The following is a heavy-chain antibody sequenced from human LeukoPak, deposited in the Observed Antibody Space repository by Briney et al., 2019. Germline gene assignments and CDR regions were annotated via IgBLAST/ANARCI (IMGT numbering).Heavy chain of an antibody. D-gene: IGHD3-22*01. V-gene: IGHV3-48*04. Sequence: GGSLRLSCTASGFPFSDYSMNWVRQAPGKGLEWISYIGISSGNTKYADSVKGRFTISADNAKNSLYLQMNSLRVEDTAVYFCAKRGVVIRVILVGFHKEAYYFDSWGQGALVTVSS. CDR1: GFPFSDYS. J-gene: IGHJ4*02. CDR3: AKRGVVIRVILVGFHKEAYYFDS. CDR2: IGISSGNT.